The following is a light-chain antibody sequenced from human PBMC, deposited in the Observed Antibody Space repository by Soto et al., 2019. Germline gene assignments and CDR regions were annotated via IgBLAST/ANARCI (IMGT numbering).Light chain of an antibody. CDR2: EVS. Sequence: QSVLTQPPSASGSPGQSVTISCTGTSSDVGGYTYVSWYQQHPGKAPKLMIYEVSKRPSGVPDRFSGSKSGNTASLTVSGLQADDEADYYCSSYAGSYRVFGTGTKLTVL. J-gene: IGLJ1*01. CDR3: SSYAGSYRV. CDR1: SSDVGGYTY. V-gene: IGLV2-8*01.